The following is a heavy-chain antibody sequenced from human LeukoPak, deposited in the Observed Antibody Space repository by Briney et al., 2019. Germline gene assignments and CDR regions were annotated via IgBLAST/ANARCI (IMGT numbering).Heavy chain of an antibody. D-gene: IGHD5-12*01. J-gene: IGHJ4*02. V-gene: IGHV3-30-3*01. CDR1: GFIFSTYA. CDR2: ISFDGSNK. CDR3: ARGLLRGYDGVDY. Sequence: GRSLRLSCAASGFIFSTYALHWVRQAPGKGLEWVALISFDGSNKYYADSVKGRFTISRDNSKNTLYLQVNSLRAEDTAVYYCARGLLRGYDGVDYWGQGTLVTVSS.